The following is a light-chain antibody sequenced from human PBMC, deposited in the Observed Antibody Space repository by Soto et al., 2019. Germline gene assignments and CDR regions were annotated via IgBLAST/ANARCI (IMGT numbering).Light chain of an antibody. CDR3: QQRSNWQIT. J-gene: IGKJ5*01. CDR1: QSVSSN. Sequence: EIVMTQSPATLSVSPGERATRSCRASQSVSSNLAWYQQKPGQAPRLLIYDASNRVTGIPARFRGSGSGTDFTLTISSLEPDDFAVYYCQQRSNWQITFGQGTRLEI. V-gene: IGKV3D-11*02. CDR2: DAS.